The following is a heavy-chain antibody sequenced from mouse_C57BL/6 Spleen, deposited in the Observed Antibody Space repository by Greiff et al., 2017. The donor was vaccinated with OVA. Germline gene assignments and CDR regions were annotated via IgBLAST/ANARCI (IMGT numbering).Heavy chain of an antibody. CDR2: IDPSDSDT. CDR1: GYTFNSYW. CDR3: ARRLEDYAMDY. J-gene: IGHJ4*01. V-gene: IGHV1-52*01. Sequence: QVQLQQPGAELVRPGSSVKLSCKASGYTFNSYWMHWVKQRPIQGLEWIGNIDPSDSDTHYNQQFKDKATLTVDKYASTAYMQRSSLTSEDSAVYYCARRLEDYAMDYWGQGTSVTVSA.